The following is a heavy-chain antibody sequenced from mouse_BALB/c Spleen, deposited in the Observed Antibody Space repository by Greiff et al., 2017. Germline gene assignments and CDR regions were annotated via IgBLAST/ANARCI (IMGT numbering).Heavy chain of an antibody. CDR2: IDPSDSAT. D-gene: IGHD6-1*01. J-gene: IGHJ2*01. Sequence: QVQLQQPGAELVKPGAPVKLSCKASGYTFTSYWMNWVQQRPGRGLEWIGRIDPSDSATHYNQKFKDKATLTVNKSSSTAYIQLSSLTSEDSAVYYCARSHDFDYWGQGTTLTVSS. V-gene: IGHV1-69*02. CDR3: ARSHDFDY. CDR1: GYTFTSYW.